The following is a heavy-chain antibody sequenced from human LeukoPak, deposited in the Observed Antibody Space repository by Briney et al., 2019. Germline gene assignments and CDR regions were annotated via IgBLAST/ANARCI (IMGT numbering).Heavy chain of an antibody. D-gene: IGHD4-17*01. V-gene: IGHV4-59*01. J-gene: IGHJ5*02. CDR2: IYYSGST. CDR3: ARYDYGDCWFDP. Sequence: SETLSLTCTVSGGSISSYYWSWIRQPPGKGLEWIGYIYYSGSTNYNPSLGSRVTISVDTSKNQFSLKLTSVTAADTALYYCARYDYGDCWFDPWGQGTLVTVSS. CDR1: GGSISSYY.